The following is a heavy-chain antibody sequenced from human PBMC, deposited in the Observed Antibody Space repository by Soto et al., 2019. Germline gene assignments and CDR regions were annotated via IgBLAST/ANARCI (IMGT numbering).Heavy chain of an antibody. V-gene: IGHV1-46*01. CDR3: AREGAYSSSWYSPYYGMDV. D-gene: IGHD6-13*01. J-gene: IGHJ6*02. CDR2: INPSGGST. Sequence: GASVKVSCKASGYTFTSYYMHWVRQAPGQGLEWMGIINPSGGSTSYAQKFQGRVTMTRDTSTSTVYMELSSLRSEDTAVYYCAREGAYSSSWYSPYYGMDVWGQGTTVTVSS. CDR1: GYTFTSYY.